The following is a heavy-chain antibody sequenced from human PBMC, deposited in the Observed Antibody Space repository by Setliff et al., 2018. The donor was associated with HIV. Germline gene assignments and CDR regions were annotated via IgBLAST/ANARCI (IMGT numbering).Heavy chain of an antibody. CDR3: ATRLLLWFGEIPSA. V-gene: IGHV1-18*01. CDR1: GHNFNDYG. Sequence: VASVKVSCKASGHNFNDYGIYWVRQAPGQGLEWMGWISGYNGNTNYAQKLHGRVTMTTDTSTNTAYMELHSLTSEDTAVYYCATRLLLWFGEIPSAWGQGTLVTVSS. D-gene: IGHD3-10*01. CDR2: ISGYNGNT. J-gene: IGHJ5*02.